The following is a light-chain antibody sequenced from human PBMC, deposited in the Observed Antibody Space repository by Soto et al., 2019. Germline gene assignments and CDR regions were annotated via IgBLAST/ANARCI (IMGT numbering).Light chain of an antibody. Sequence: EIVLTQSPATLSLSPGDRATLSCRASQSVSSSLAWYQQRPGQAPRLLIYDTSNRATGIPARFSGSGSGTDFTLTISSLEPEDFAVYYCQQRSNWPTFGQGTKLEIK. CDR1: QSVSSS. CDR2: DTS. V-gene: IGKV3-11*01. J-gene: IGKJ2*01. CDR3: QQRSNWPT.